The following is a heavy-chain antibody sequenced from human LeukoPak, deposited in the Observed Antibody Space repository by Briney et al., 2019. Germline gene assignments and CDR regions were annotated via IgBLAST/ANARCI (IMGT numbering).Heavy chain of an antibody. D-gene: IGHD3-9*01. CDR1: GFTFSSYG. CDR2: ISSSSSYI. Sequence: GGSLGLSCAASGFTFSSYGMNWVRQAPGKGLEWVSSISSSSSYIYYADPVKGRFTISRDNAKNSLYLQMNSLRAEDTAVYYCARYSYDILTGYTKYYFDYWGQGTLVTVSS. J-gene: IGHJ4*02. CDR3: ARYSYDILTGYTKYYFDY. V-gene: IGHV3-21*01.